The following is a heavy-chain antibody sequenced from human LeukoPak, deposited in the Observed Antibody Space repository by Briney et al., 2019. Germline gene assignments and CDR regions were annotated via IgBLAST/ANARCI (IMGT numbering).Heavy chain of an antibody. CDR2: FDPEDGET. D-gene: IGHD3-16*01. V-gene: IGHV1-24*01. CDR1: GYTLTELS. Sequence: GASLKLSCKVSGYTLTELSMNWVRQAPGKRLEGLGGFDPEDGETIYAQKFQGRVTMTEDTSTDTAYMELSSLRSEDTAVYYCATVPKPTLFYYYGMDVWGQGTTVTVSS. CDR3: ATVPKPTLFYYYGMDV. J-gene: IGHJ6*02.